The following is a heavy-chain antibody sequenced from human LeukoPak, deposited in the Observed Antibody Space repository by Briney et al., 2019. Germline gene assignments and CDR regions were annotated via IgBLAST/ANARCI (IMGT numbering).Heavy chain of an antibody. V-gene: IGHV4-4*09. D-gene: IGHD1-26*01. CDR3: ARAYSRSYSHFDD. J-gene: IGHJ4*02. Sequence: SETLSLTCTVSGGSISSYYWSWIRQPPGKGLEWIGYIYTSGSTNYNPSLKSRVTISVDASKNQFSLRLSSVTAADTAMYFCARAYSRSYSHFDDWGQGTLVTVSS. CDR2: IYTSGST. CDR1: GGSISSYY.